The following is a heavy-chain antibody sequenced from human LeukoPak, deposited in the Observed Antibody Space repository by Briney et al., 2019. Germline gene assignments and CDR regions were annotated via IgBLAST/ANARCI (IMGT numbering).Heavy chain of an antibody. Sequence: SETLSLTCTVSGGSISSYYWSWIRQPPGKGLEWIGYIYYSGSTNYNPSLKSRVTISVDTSKNQFSLKLSSVTAADTAVYYCARGGTHYYDSSGYLFGAFDIWGQGTMVTVSS. V-gene: IGHV4-59*01. CDR1: GGSISSYY. J-gene: IGHJ3*02. CDR3: ARGGTHYYDSSGYLFGAFDI. D-gene: IGHD3-22*01. CDR2: IYYSGST.